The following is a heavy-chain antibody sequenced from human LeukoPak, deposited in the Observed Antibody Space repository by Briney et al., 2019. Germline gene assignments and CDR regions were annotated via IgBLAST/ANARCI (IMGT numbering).Heavy chain of an antibody. CDR1: GFTFSDYY. CDR3: ARESGGYDFNVRWFDP. Sequence: GGSLRLSCAASGFTFSDYYMSWIRQAPGKGLEWASYISSSGSTIYYADSVKGRFTISRDNAKNSLYLQMNSLRAEDTAVYYCARESGGYDFNVRWFDPWGQGTLVTVSS. J-gene: IGHJ5*02. D-gene: IGHD5-12*01. V-gene: IGHV3-11*01. CDR2: ISSSGSTI.